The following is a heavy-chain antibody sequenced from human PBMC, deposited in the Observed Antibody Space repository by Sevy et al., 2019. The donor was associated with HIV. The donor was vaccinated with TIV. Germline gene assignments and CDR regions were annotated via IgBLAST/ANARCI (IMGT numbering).Heavy chain of an antibody. J-gene: IGHJ4*02. CDR2: ISWNSGSI. D-gene: IGHD6-19*01. CDR3: AKALGGIAESGGSDY. Sequence: SLRLSCAASGFTFDDYAMHWVRQAPGKGLEWVSGISWNSGSIGHADSVKGRFTISRDNAKNSLYLQMNSLRAEDTALYYCAKALGGIAESGGSDYWGQGTLVTVSS. V-gene: IGHV3-9*01. CDR1: GFTFDDYA.